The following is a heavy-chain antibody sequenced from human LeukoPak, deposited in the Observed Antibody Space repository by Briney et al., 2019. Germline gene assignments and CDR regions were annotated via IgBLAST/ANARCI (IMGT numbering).Heavy chain of an antibody. J-gene: IGHJ4*02. Sequence: ASVKVSCKASGYTFTSYYMHWVRQAPGQGLEWMGIINPSGGSTSYAQKFQGRVTMTRDTSTSTVYMELSSLRSEDTAVYYCARDRNYYDGYNDFDYWGQGTLVTVSS. V-gene: IGHV1-46*01. CDR3: ARDRNYYDGYNDFDY. CDR1: GYTFTSYY. D-gene: IGHD3-22*01. CDR2: INPSGGST.